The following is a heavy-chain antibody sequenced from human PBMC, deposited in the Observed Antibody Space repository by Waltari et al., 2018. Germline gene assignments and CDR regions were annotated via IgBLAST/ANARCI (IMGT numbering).Heavy chain of an antibody. CDR3: PKDSLYSSGWPDGFDV. D-gene: IGHD6-19*01. V-gene: IGHV3-23*01. CDR2: ISATGCTT. CDR1: GFTFGSYA. J-gene: IGHJ3*01. Sequence: EVQLLESGGGVVHPGGSLRLSCAAAGFTFGSYAMIWVREAPGKGLEWVSAISATGCTTYYRESVKGLFTIARDNSKNTVYLQMNSPGVEDTAIYYCPKDSLYSSGWPDGFDVWGQGTKVTVSS.